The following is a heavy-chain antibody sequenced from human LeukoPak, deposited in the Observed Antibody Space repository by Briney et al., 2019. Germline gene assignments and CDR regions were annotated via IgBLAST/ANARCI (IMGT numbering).Heavy chain of an antibody. Sequence: ASVKVSCKASGYTFTGYYMHWVRQAPGQGLEWMGWINPNSGGTNYAQKFQGRVTMTRDTSISTAYMELSGLRSDEPAVYYCAPPPSSGWGAFDIGAQGKRAPVSS. D-gene: IGHD6-19*01. CDR1: GYTFTGYY. CDR2: INPNSGGT. J-gene: IGHJ3*02. V-gene: IGHV1-2*02. CDR3: APPPSSGWGAFDI.